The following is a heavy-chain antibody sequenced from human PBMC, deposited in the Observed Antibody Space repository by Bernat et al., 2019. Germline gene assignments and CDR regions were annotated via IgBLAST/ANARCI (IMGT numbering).Heavy chain of an antibody. J-gene: IGHJ4*02. V-gene: IGHV3-7*01. CDR3: ARGKMGDY. CDR1: GFIFSSYW. CDR2: IKQDGSEK. Sequence: EVQLVESGGGLVQPGGSLRISCAASGFIFSSYWMSWVRQAPGKGLEWLANIKQDGSEKCYVDSLKGRFTISRDNAENSLYLQMNSLRAEDTAVYYCARGKMGDYWGQGTLVTVSS. D-gene: IGHD5-24*01.